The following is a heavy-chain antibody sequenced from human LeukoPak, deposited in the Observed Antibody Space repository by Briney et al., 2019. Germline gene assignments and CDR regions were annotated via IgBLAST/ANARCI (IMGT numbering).Heavy chain of an antibody. CDR3: ARHGLGPRKGFDY. CDR1: GYSFTSYW. V-gene: IGHV5-51*01. CDR2: IYPGDSDT. D-gene: IGHD6-19*01. Sequence: GESLKISXKGSGYSFTSYWIGWVRQMPGKGLEWMGSIYPGDSDTIYSPSFQGQVTISADKSISTAYLQWSSLKASDTAMYYCARHGLGPRKGFDYWGQGTLVTVSS. J-gene: IGHJ4*02.